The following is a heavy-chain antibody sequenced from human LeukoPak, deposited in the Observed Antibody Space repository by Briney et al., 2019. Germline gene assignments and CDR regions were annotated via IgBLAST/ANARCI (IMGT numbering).Heavy chain of an antibody. CDR1: GFTFSSYW. J-gene: IGHJ3*02. CDR2: INSDGSST. Sequence: PGGSLRLSCAASGFTFSSYWMHWVRQAPGKGLVWVSRINSDGSSTSYADSVKGRFTISRDNAKNTLYLQMNSLRAEDTAVYYCARGLRLLGGGSYYSPAFDIWGQGTMVTVSS. CDR3: ARGLRLLGGGSYYSPAFDI. V-gene: IGHV3-74*01. D-gene: IGHD1-26*01.